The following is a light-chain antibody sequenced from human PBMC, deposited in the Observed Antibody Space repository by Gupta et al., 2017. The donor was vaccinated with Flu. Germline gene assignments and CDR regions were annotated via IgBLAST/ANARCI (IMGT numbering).Light chain of an antibody. CDR3: AAWDDSLSSVV. Sequence: RATICGSGSNSNIGGRYVYWYQKFPGTAPKLIIFRINQRPSRVPDRFSGSKSGTSAALAISGLRSEDEADYYCAAWDDSLSSVVFGGGTKLTVL. J-gene: IGLJ2*01. V-gene: IGLV1-47*01. CDR2: RIN. CDR1: NSNIGGRY.